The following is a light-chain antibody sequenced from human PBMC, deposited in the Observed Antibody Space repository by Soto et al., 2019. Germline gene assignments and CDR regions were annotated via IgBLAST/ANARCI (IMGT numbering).Light chain of an antibody. Sequence: EIVXTXSPXXXSXXXGEXATLSCRASQSVSSNLAWYQQKPGQAPRLLIYGASTRATGIPARFSGSGSGTEFTLTISSLQSEDFAVYYCQQYNNWLLTFGGGTKVEIK. CDR3: QQYNNWLLT. CDR2: GAS. CDR1: QSVSSN. V-gene: IGKV3D-15*01. J-gene: IGKJ4*01.